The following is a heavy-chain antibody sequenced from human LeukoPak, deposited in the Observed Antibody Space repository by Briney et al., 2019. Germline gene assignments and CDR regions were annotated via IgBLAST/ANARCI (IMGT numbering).Heavy chain of an antibody. V-gene: IGHV3-7*01. D-gene: IGHD1-26*01. CDR1: GFTFSTYW. CDR2: INQDGSEK. J-gene: IGHJ4*02. CDR3: ARDTDGSLDY. Sequence: GGSLRLSCAASGFTFSTYWMSWVRQAPGKGLEWVANINQDGSEKYYVDSVKGRFTISRDNPKNSLYLQMNSLRADDTAVYYCARDTDGSLDYWGQGIPVTVAS.